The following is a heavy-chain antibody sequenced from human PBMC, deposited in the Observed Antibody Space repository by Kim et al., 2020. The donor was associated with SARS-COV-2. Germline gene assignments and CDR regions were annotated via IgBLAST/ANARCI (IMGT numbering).Heavy chain of an antibody. J-gene: IGHJ3*02. D-gene: IGHD1-26*01. CDR3: ARGQTWELLLPSAFDI. Sequence: SLRRRVTMSVDTSKTQFSLKLSSVTAADTAVYYCARGQTWELLLPSAFDIWGQGTMVTVSS. V-gene: IGHV4-4*07.